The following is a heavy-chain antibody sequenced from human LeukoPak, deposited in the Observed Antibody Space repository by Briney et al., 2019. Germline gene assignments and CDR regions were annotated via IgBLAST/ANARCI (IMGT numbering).Heavy chain of an antibody. J-gene: IGHJ4*02. CDR3: AKDFYGTSGYYYWFYFEH. Sequence: GGSLRLSCAASGFTFDDYGMSWVRQAPGKGLEWVSGINWNGGSTGYADSVKGRFTISRDNSKSTLYLQMNSLRAEDTAVYYCAKDFYGTSGYYYWFYFEHWGQGALVTVSS. D-gene: IGHD3-22*01. CDR1: GFTFDDYG. CDR2: INWNGGST. V-gene: IGHV3-20*04.